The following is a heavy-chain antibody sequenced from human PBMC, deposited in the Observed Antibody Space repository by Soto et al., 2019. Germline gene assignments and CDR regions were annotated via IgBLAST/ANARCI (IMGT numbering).Heavy chain of an antibody. CDR3: ARDSPPGIAVAGTDY. CDR1: GGTFSSYA. CDR2: IIPIFGTA. J-gene: IGHJ4*02. Sequence: SVKVSCKASGGTFSSYAISWVRQAPGQGLEWMGGIIPIFGTANYAQKFQGRVTITADESTSTAYMELSSLRSEDTAVYYCARDSPPGIAVAGTDYWGQGTLVT. V-gene: IGHV1-69*13. D-gene: IGHD6-19*01.